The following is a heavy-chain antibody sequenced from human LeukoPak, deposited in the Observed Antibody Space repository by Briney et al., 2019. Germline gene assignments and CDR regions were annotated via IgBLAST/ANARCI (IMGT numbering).Heavy chain of an antibody. CDR1: GFTFSRYW. D-gene: IGHD5-18*01. CDR3: ARVMGDTAMVSSWFDP. V-gene: IGHV3-7*01. J-gene: IGHJ5*02. CDR2: IKQDGSEK. Sequence: GGSLRLSCAASGFTFSRYWMSWVRQAPGKGLEWVANIKQDGSEKYYVDSVKGRFTISRDNAKNSLYLQMNSLRAEDTAVHYCARVMGDTAMVSSWFDPWGQGTLVTVSS.